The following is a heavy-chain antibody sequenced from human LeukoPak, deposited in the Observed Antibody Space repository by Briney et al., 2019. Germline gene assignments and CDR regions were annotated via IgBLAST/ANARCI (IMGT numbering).Heavy chain of an antibody. D-gene: IGHD1-1*01. J-gene: IGHJ3*02. CDR1: GFTFSSYW. Sequence: GGSLRLSCAASGFTFSSYWMSWVRQAPGKGLEWVANIKQDGSEKYYVDSVKGRFTISRDNAKNSLYLQMNSLRAEDTAVYYCARDPDELEPVPAFDIWGQGTMVTVSS. CDR2: IKQDGSEK. V-gene: IGHV3-7*01. CDR3: ARDPDELEPVPAFDI.